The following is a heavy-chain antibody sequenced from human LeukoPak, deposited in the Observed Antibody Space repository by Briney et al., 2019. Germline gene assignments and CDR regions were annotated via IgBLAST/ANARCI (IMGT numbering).Heavy chain of an antibody. CDR2: ISGSGGST. Sequence: GESLTLSCAASGFTFSSYAMSWVRQAPGKGLEWVSAISGSGGSTYYADSVKGRFTISRDNSKNTLYLQMNSLRAEDTAVYYCATDRGGYGSGSYDYWGQGTLVTVSS. V-gene: IGHV3-23*01. J-gene: IGHJ4*02. D-gene: IGHD3-10*01. CDR3: ATDRGGYGSGSYDY. CDR1: GFTFSSYA.